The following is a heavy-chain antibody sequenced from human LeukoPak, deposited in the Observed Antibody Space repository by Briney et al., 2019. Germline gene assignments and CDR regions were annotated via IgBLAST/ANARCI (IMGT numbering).Heavy chain of an antibody. CDR3: AKVLGRGGDTSGDYYLDAFDI. CDR1: GFTFRHYA. Sequence: PGGSLRLSCAAAGFTFRHYAMSWVRQATGRGLEWVAAIRPGGDVTYYAQSVKGRFSISRDNSTNTLYLCINSLRAEDTALYKCAKVLGRGGDTSGDYYLDAFDIWGQGTMVSVSS. D-gene: IGHD3-22*01. CDR2: IRPGGDVT. J-gene: IGHJ3*02. V-gene: IGHV3-23*01.